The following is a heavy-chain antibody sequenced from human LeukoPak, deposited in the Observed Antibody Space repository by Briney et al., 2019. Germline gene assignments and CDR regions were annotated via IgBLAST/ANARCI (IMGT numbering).Heavy chain of an antibody. D-gene: IGHD6-6*01. CDR3: ASLRASSSFYYYYMDV. CDR2: IIPIFGTA. CDR1: GGTFSSYA. V-gene: IGHV1-69*06. Sequence: ASVKVSCEASGGTFSSYAISWVRQAPGQGLEWMGGIIPIFGTANYAQKFQGRVTITADKSTSTAYMELSSLRSEDTAVYYCASLRASSSFYYYYMDVWGKGTTVTVSS. J-gene: IGHJ6*03.